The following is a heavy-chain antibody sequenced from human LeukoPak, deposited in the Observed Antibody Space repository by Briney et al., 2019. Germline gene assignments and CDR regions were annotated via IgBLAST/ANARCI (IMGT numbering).Heavy chain of an antibody. Sequence: PGGSLRLSCAASGFTFSSYEMNWVRQAPGKGLEWVSYISSSGSPIYYAESVKGRFTVSRDNAKNSLYLQMNSLRAEDTAVYYCARAGGLLWFGEVLESSDAFHIWGQGTMVTVSS. CDR2: ISSSGSPI. CDR1: GFTFSSYE. V-gene: IGHV3-48*03. J-gene: IGHJ3*02. CDR3: ARAGGLLWFGEVLESSDAFHI. D-gene: IGHD3-10*01.